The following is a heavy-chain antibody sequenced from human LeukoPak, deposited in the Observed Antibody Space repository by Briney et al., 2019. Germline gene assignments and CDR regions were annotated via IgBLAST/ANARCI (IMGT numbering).Heavy chain of an antibody. D-gene: IGHD2-21*01. CDR3: AREYYGAAIDP. CDR1: GFTFSNAW. J-gene: IGHJ5*02. CDR2: IKSKTDGGTT. V-gene: IGHV3-15*01. Sequence: GGSLRLSCAASGFTFSNAWMSWVRQAPGKGLEWVGRIKSKTDGGTTDCAAPVKGRFTISRDNAKNSLFLQMNSLRAEDTAVYYCAREYYGAAIDPWGQGTLVTVSS.